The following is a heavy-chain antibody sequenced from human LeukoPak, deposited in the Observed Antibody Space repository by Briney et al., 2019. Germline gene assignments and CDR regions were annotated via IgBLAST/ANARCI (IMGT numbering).Heavy chain of an antibody. V-gene: IGHV3-72*01. CDR2: IRNKVYSYTT. D-gene: IGHD1-26*01. CDR1: GFTFSDHF. CDR3: ARDRKGGSFDY. Sequence: GGSLRLSCAAFGFTFSDHFMDWVRQAPGKGLEWIGRIRNKVYSYTTEYAASVKGRFTVSRDDSRDSLYLQMNSLQTGDTAVYFCARDRKGGSFDYWGQGTLVTVSS. J-gene: IGHJ4*02.